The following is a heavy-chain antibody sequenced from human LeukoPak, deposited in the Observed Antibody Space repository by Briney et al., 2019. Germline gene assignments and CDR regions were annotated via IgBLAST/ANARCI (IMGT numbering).Heavy chain of an antibody. CDR2: IYYSGST. V-gene: IGHV4-59*01. CDR3: ARGLRFLEWLFDI. CDR1: GGSISSYY. Sequence: KPSETLSLTCTVSGGSISSYYWSWLRQPPGKGLEWIGYIYYSGSTNYNPSLKSRVTISVDTPKNQFSLKLSSVTAADTAVYYCARGLRFLEWLFDIWGQGTMVTVSS. D-gene: IGHD3-3*01. J-gene: IGHJ3*02.